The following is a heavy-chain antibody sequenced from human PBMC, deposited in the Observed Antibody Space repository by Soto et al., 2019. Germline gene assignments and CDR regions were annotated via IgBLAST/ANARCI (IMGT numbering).Heavy chain of an antibody. Sequence: SETLSLTCTVSGGSISSSSYYWGWIRQPPGKGLEWIGNIYYSGSTYYNPSLKSRVTISVDTSKNQFSLKLNSVTAADTAVYYCARQRSGYYRNNWFDPWGQGTLVTVSS. D-gene: IGHD3-3*01. J-gene: IGHJ5*02. CDR2: IYYSGST. CDR1: GGSISSSSYY. V-gene: IGHV4-39*01. CDR3: ARQRSGYYRNNWFDP.